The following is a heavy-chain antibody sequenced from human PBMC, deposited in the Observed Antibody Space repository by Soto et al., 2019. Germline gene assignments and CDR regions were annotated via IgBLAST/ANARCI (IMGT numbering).Heavy chain of an antibody. Sequence: SETLSLTCIVSNGSISKSDSYWGWIRQPPGKGLEWIGNTYQSGSTYYNPFLKSRVTISVDTSKNQFSLRLSSVTAADTAVYYCARATYNSVGYFDLWGRGTLVTVSS. J-gene: IGHJ2*01. V-gene: IGHV4-39*01. D-gene: IGHD1-1*01. CDR2: TYQSGST. CDR3: ARATYNSVGYFDL. CDR1: NGSISKSDSY.